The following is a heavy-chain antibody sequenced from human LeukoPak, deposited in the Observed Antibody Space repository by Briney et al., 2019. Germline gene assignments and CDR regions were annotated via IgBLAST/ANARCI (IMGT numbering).Heavy chain of an antibody. CDR3: ARDDVSIPARPGWFDP. CDR2: IKEDGSEQ. J-gene: IGHJ5*02. V-gene: IGHV3-7*01. D-gene: IGHD6-6*01. CDR1: GFTFSTYW. Sequence: PGGSLRLSCAASGFTFSTYWMSWVRQAPGKGLEWVANIKEDGSEQYYVDSVKGRFTISRDNAKSSLYLQMHSLRVEDTAVYYCARDDVSIPARPGWFDPWGQGTLVTVSS.